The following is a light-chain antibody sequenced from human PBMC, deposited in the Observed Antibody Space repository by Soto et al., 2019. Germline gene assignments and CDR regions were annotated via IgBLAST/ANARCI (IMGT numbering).Light chain of an antibody. J-gene: IGKJ1*01. CDR2: AAS. Sequence: DLQMPQSPSRLSASVGHRVTIPCRASQSISSYLNWYQQKPGKAPKRLIYAASSLQSGVPSRLSGSGSGTEFTLTISSLQPEDFATYYCLQHNSGPRTFGQGTKVDI. CDR1: QSISSY. CDR3: LQHNSGPRT. V-gene: IGKV1-17*01.